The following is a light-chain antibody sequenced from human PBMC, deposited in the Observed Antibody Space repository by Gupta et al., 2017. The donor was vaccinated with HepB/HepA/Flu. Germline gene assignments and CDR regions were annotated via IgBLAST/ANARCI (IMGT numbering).Light chain of an antibody. Sequence: QSVLTQPPSVSGAPGQRVTISCTGSDSNIGAGYDVHWYQQLPGTAPKLLIPGNSNRPSGVPDRFSGSKSGTSASLAITGLQAEDEGDYYCQSYDSSLSGSVFGGGTKLTVL. CDR1: DSNIGAGYD. CDR3: QSYDSSLSGSV. J-gene: IGLJ2*01. V-gene: IGLV1-40*01. CDR2: GNS.